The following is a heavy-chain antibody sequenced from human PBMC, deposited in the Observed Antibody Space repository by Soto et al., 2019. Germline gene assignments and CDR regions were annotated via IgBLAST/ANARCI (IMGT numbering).Heavy chain of an antibody. V-gene: IGHV4-30-4*01. Sequence: PSETLSLTCTISGGSISSGDYYWSWIRQPPGKGLEWIGYIYYSGSTYYNPSLKSRVTISVDTSKNQFSLKLSSVTAADTAVYYCASLGITIFVGFDPWGQGTLVTVS. CDR3: ASLGITIFVGFDP. CDR1: GGSISSGDYY. D-gene: IGHD3-3*01. J-gene: IGHJ5*02. CDR2: IYYSGST.